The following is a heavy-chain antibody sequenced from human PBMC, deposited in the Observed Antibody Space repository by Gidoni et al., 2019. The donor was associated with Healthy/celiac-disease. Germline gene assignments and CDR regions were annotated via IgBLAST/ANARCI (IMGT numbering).Heavy chain of an antibody. CDR1: GFTFRSYG. J-gene: IGHJ6*02. D-gene: IGHD1-26*01. CDR2: ISYDGSNK. Sequence: QVQLVESGGGVVPPGRSLSFSCAASGFTFRSYGLHGVRQAPGKGLEWVAVISYDGSNKYYADSVKGRFTISRDNSKNTLYLQMNSLRAEDTAVYYCAKDAFPGDTYYYYYGMDVWGQGTTVTVSS. CDR3: AKDAFPGDTYYYYYGMDV. V-gene: IGHV3-30*18.